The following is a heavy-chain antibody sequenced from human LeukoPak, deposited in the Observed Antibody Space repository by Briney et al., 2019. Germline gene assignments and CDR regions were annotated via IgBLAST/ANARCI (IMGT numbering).Heavy chain of an antibody. V-gene: IGHV1-2*02. Sequence: ASVKVSCKASGYTFTGYYMHWVRLAPGQGLEWMGWINPNSGGTNYAQKFQGRVTITRDTSISTAYMELSRLRSDDTAVYYCARGGYGSGSYYTAFFDYWGQGTLVTVSS. CDR1: GYTFTGYY. D-gene: IGHD3-10*01. CDR3: ARGGYGSGSYYTAFFDY. J-gene: IGHJ4*02. CDR2: INPNSGGT.